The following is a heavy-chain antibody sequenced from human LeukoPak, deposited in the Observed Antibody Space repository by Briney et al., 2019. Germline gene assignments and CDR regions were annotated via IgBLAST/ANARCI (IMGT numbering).Heavy chain of an antibody. CDR1: GVPIRISNYL. CDR3: AYTRSYDLFEF. D-gene: IGHD1-26*01. CDR2: IFDNGTT. J-gene: IGHJ4*02. V-gene: IGHV4-39*01. Sequence: SEPLSLPCTVSGVPIRISNYLWGWVPQPPGKGLEWIGTIFDNGTTYYRLSLKARVTISVHTSKNQFSLNLRSLTATDTAVYYCAYTRSYDLFEFWGQGTLVTVSS.